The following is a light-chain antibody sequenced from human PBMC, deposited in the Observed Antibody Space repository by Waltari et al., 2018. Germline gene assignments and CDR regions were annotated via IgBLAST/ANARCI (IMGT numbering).Light chain of an antibody. CDR1: QSIISH. V-gene: IGKV1-39*01. CDR2: AAT. J-gene: IGKJ1*01. Sequence: DIQMTQSPSSLSASVGDRVTITCRASQSIISHLNWYQQKPGKAPKLLIYAATSLQSRFSGSGSGTEFTLTISSLQPEDFATYYCQQSYSTLWTFGQGTKVEIK. CDR3: QQSYSTLWT.